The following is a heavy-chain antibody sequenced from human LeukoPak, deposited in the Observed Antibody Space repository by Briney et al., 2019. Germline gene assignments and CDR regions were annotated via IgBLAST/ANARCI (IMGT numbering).Heavy chain of an antibody. CDR3: ARAVERDYYDSSGCEY. CDR2: IYHSGTT. V-gene: IGHV4-38-2*01. CDR1: GYSISSAYY. Sequence: SETLSLTCAVSGYSISSAYYWGWIRQPPGKGLEWIGSIYHSGTTYDNPSLKSRVNISVDTSRNQFSLKVNSVTAADTAVYYCARAVERDYYDSSGCEYWGQGTLVTVSS. D-gene: IGHD3-22*01. J-gene: IGHJ4*02.